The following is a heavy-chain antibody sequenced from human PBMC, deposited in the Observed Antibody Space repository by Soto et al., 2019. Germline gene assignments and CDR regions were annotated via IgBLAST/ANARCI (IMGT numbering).Heavy chain of an antibody. Sequence: SETLSLTCAASGGSISSGGYSWSWIRQPPGKGLEWIGYIYHSGSTYYNPSLKSRVTISVDRSKNQFSLKLSSVTAADTAVYYCARGPYDYVWGSYRAFDYWGQGTLVTVSS. J-gene: IGHJ4*02. D-gene: IGHD3-16*02. V-gene: IGHV4-30-2*01. CDR3: ARGPYDYVWGSYRAFDY. CDR1: GGSISSGGYS. CDR2: IYHSGST.